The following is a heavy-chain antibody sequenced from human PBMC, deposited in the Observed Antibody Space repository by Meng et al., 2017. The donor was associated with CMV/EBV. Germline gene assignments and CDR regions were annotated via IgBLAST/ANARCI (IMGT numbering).Heavy chain of an antibody. CDR2: INHSGST. CDR1: GGSFSGYY. CDR3: ARGLPSGGIRLFDYYYGMDV. J-gene: IGHJ6*02. V-gene: IGHV4-34*01. D-gene: IGHD3-16*01. Sequence: SETLSLTCAVYGGSFSGYYWSWIRQPPGKGLEWIGEINHSGSTNYNPSLKSRVTISVDTSKNQFSLKLSSVTAADTAVYYCARGLPSGGIRLFDYYYGMDVWGQGTTVTVSX.